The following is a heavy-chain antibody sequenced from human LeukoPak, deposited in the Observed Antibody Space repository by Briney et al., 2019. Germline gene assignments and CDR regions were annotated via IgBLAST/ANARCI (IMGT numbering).Heavy chain of an antibody. D-gene: IGHD1-1*01. J-gene: IGHJ5*02. CDR1: GFTFDDYA. V-gene: IGHV3-9*01. CDR3: ARLYTTWFDP. CDR2: ISWNSGSI. Sequence: PGGSLRLSCAASGFTFDDYAMHWVRQAPGKGLEWVSGISWNSGSIGYADSVKGRFTISRDNAKNSLYLQMNSLSAEDTALYYCARLYTTWFDPWGQGTLVTVSS.